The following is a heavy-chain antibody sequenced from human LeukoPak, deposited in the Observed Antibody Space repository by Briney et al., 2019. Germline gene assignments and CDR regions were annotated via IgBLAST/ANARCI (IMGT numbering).Heavy chain of an antibody. D-gene: IGHD4-17*01. J-gene: IGHJ6*03. CDR3: ARVGVDYGDYYYYMDV. V-gene: IGHV4-4*07. CDR2: IYTSGST. CDR1: GGSISGYY. Sequence: PSETLSLTCTVSGGSISGYYWSWIRQPAGKGLEWIGRIYTSGSTNYNPSLKSRVTMSVDTSKNQFSLKLSSVTAADTAVYYCARVGVDYGDYYYYMDVWGKGTTVTVSS.